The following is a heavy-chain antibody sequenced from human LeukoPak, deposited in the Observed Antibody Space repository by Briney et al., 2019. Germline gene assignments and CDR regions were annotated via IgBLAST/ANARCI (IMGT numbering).Heavy chain of an antibody. Sequence: ASVKVSCKASGYTFTSYGISWVRQAPGQGLEWMGWISAYNGNTNYAQKLQGRVTMTTDTSTSTAYMELRSLRSDDTAVYYCARAIAARTPGGSYYYYMDVWGKGTTVTVSS. D-gene: IGHD6-6*01. CDR1: GYTFTSYG. J-gene: IGHJ6*03. CDR3: ARAIAARTPGGSYYYYMDV. CDR2: ISAYNGNT. V-gene: IGHV1-18*01.